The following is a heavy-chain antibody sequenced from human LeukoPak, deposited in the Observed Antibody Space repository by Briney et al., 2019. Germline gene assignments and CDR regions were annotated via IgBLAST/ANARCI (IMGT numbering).Heavy chain of an antibody. J-gene: IGHJ6*03. CDR3: ARDVTVAGTFTRQNYYYYYMDV. D-gene: IGHD6-19*01. CDR1: GGTFSSYA. V-gene: IGHV1-69*05. CDR2: IIPIFGTA. Sequence: SVKVSCKASGGTFSSYAISWARQAPGQGLEWMGRIIPIFGTANYAQKFQGRVTITTDESTSTAYMELSSLRSEDTAVYYCARDVTVAGTFTRQNYYYYYMDVWGKGTTVTVSS.